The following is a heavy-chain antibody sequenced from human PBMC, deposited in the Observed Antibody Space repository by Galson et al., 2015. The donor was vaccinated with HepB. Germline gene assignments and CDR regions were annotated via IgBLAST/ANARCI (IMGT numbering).Heavy chain of an antibody. D-gene: IGHD2-15*01. CDR1: GGTFSSYA. J-gene: IGHJ4*02. V-gene: IGHV1-69*13. CDR3: ASSPLYCSGGSCYLGTDYYFDY. Sequence: SVKVSCKASGGTFSSYAISWVRQAPGQGLEWMGGIIPIFGTANYAQKFQGRVTITADESTSTAYMELSSLRSEDTAVYYCASSPLYCSGGSCYLGTDYYFDYWGQGTLVTVSS. CDR2: IIPIFGTA.